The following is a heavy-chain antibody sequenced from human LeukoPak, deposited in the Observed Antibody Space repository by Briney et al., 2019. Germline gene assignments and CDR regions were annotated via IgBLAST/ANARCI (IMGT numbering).Heavy chain of an antibody. CDR3: ARVTHQWLSGPSDY. CDR2: GHYSGST. CDR1: GGSISSTNPS. Sequence: SETLSLTCTVPGGSISSTNPSWGWIRQPPGKGLEWIASGHYSGSTYYNPSLKSRLTMSIDTSKNQFTLQLSSVTAADTAVYYCARVTHQWLSGPSDYWGQGTLVTVST. D-gene: IGHD6-19*01. V-gene: IGHV4-39*02. J-gene: IGHJ4*02.